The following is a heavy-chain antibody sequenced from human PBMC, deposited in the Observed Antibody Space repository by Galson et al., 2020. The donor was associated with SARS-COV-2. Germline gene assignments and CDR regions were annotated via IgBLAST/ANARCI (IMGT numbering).Heavy chain of an antibody. CDR2: IYHSGST. V-gene: IGHV4-30-2*01. Sequence: ASETLSLTCAVSGGSISSGGYSWSWNRQPPGKGLEWIGYIYHSGSTYYNPSLKSRVTISVDRSKNQFSLKLSSVTAADTAVYYCASSTVTTYYYFDYWGQGTLVTVSS. D-gene: IGHD4-17*01. CDR1: GGSISSGGYS. CDR3: ASSTVTTYYYFDY. J-gene: IGHJ4*02.